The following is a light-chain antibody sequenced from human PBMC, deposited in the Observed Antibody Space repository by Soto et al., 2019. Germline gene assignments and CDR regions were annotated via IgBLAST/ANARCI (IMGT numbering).Light chain of an antibody. Sequence: EIVLTQSPATMSVSTGERVTLSCRASQNLHSFLNWYQQRPGQAPRPLIYDGSKRAAGVPDRISGDGSGTDYTLTISSLEPEDFAVYYCQQRTRWPMTFGQGTRLEI. CDR3: QQRTRWPMT. J-gene: IGKJ5*01. CDR2: DGS. CDR1: QNLHSF. V-gene: IGKV3-11*01.